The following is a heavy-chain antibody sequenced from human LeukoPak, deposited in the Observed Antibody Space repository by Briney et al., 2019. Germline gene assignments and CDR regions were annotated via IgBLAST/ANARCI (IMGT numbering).Heavy chain of an antibody. J-gene: IGHJ6*02. CDR1: GGTFSSYA. CDR3: ARLSRDFWGKYYYGMDV. V-gene: IGHV1-69*13. CDR2: IIPIFGTA. D-gene: IGHD3-3*01. Sequence: ASVKVSCKASGGTFSSYAISWVRQAPGQGLEWMGGIIPIFGTANYAQKFQGRVTITADESTSTAYMELSSLRSEDTAVYYCARLSRDFWGKYYYGMDVWGQGTTVTVSS.